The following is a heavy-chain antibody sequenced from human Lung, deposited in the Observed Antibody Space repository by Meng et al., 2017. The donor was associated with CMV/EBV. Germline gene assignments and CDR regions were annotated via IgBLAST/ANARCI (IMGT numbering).Heavy chain of an antibody. D-gene: IGHD3-22*01. CDR1: GSTFFGYY. CDR2: INPSSGAT. J-gene: IGHJ4*02. V-gene: IGHV1-2*02. CDR3: AGHETSGYTSTFDY. Sequence: QEQLVQSGAEVKKPGASVKVSCKTSGSTFFGYYLHWVRQAPGQGLEWMGWINPSSGATKYAPNFQGRISMTRDTSISTAYMELSSLRSDDTAVYFCAGHETSGYTSTFDYWGQGTLVTVYS.